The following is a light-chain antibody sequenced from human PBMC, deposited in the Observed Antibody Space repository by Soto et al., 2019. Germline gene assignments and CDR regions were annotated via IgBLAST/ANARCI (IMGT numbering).Light chain of an antibody. CDR1: QSVSSSY. J-gene: IGKJ2*01. V-gene: IGKV3-20*01. CDR2: GAS. CDR3: QQDGSSPAYT. Sequence: EIVLTQSPGTLSLSPGERATLSCRASQSVSSSYLAWYQQKPGQAPRLLIYGASSRATGIPARFSGSGSGTDFTRTISRLEPEDFAVYYCQQDGSSPAYTFGQGTKLEIK.